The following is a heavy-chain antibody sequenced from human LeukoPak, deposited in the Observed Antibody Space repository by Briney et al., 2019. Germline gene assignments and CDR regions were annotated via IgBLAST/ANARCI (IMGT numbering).Heavy chain of an antibody. CDR1: GGSISTYY. CDR3: ARDQGYYYGIDV. CDR2: IYYSGST. J-gene: IGHJ6*02. Sequence: SETLSLTCTVSGGSISTYYWSWIRQPPGKGLEWIGYIYYSGSTSYNPSLKSRVTISVDTSKNQFSLKLSSVTAADTAVYYCARDQGYYYGIDVWGQGTTVTVS. V-gene: IGHV4-59*01.